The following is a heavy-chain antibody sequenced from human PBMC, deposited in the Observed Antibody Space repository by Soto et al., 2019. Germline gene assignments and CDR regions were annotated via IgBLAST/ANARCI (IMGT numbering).Heavy chain of an antibody. CDR3: ASALAYGQWLDYYYGMDV. V-gene: IGHV1-3*01. J-gene: IGHJ6*02. D-gene: IGHD6-19*01. CDR2: INAGNGNT. Sequence: ASVKVSCKASGYTFTSYAMHWVRQAPGQRLEWMGWINAGNGNTKYSQKFQGRVTITRDTSASTAYMELSSLRSEDTAVYYCASALAYGQWLDYYYGMDVWGQGTTVTVSS. CDR1: GYTFTSYA.